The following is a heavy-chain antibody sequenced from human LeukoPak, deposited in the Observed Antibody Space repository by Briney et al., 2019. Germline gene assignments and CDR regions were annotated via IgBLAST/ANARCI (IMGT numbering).Heavy chain of an antibody. CDR3: VQETGHNWGYLDY. V-gene: IGHV3-23*01. D-gene: IGHD1-1*01. J-gene: IGHJ4*02. CDR1: GFTFSIYA. CDR2: ISGSGGST. Sequence: GGSLRPSCAASGFTFSIYAMSWVRQAPGKGLEWVSAISGSGGSTYYADSVKGRFTISRDNSKNTLYLQMNTLRADDTAVYYCVQETGHNWGYLDYWGQGTLVTVSS.